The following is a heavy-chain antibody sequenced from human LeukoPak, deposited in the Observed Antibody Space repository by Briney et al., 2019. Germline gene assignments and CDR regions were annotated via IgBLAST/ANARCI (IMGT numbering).Heavy chain of an antibody. V-gene: IGHV4-61*08. J-gene: IGHJ4*02. Sequence: PSQTLSLTCAVSGGSISSGGYYWSWIRQPPGKGLEWIGYIYYSGSTNYNPSLKSRVTISVDTSKNQFSLKLSSVTAADTAVYYCARHHDFWSGSYYFDYWGQGTLVTVSS. D-gene: IGHD3-3*01. CDR1: GGSISSGGYY. CDR3: ARHHDFWSGSYYFDY. CDR2: IYYSGST.